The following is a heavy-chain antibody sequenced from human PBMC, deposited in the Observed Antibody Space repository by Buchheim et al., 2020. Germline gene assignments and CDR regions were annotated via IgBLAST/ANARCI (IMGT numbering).Heavy chain of an antibody. V-gene: IGHV4-4*02. CDR3: ARDLYGDYGYFDY. CDR2: IYHSGST. J-gene: IGHJ4*02. Sequence: QVQLQESGPGLVKPSGTLSLTCAVSGGSISSSNWWSWVRQPPGKGLEWIGEIYHSGSTNYDPSLKRRVTISVNKSQNHFFLKLSSVTAADTAVYYCARDLYGDYGYFDYWGQGTL. D-gene: IGHD4-17*01. CDR1: GGSISSSNW.